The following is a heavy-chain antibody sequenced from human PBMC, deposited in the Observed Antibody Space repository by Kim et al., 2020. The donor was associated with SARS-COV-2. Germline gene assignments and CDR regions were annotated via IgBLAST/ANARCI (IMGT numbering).Heavy chain of an antibody. Sequence: GGSLRLSCAASGFTVSSNYMSWVRQAPGKGLEWVSVIYSGGSTYYADSVKGRFTISRDNSKNTLYLQMNSLRAEDTAVYYCASGDIYYYDSSGYPYWGQGTLVTVSS. CDR1: GFTVSSNY. J-gene: IGHJ4*02. D-gene: IGHD3-22*01. CDR3: ASGDIYYYDSSGYPY. V-gene: IGHV3-53*01. CDR2: IYSGGST.